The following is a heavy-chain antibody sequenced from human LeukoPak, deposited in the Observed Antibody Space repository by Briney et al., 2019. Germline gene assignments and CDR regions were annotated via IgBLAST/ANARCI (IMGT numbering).Heavy chain of an antibody. CDR1: GFTFSSSA. CDR2: ISNNGGYT. D-gene: IGHD2-15*01. CDR3: AKQLGYCSDGSCYFPY. J-gene: IGHJ4*02. V-gene: IGHV3-23*01. Sequence: GGSLRLSCAASGFTFSSSAMSWVRQAPGKGLEWVSAISNNGGYTYYADSVQGRFTISRDNSKSTLCLQMNNLRAEDTAVYYCAKQLGYCSDGSCYFPYWGQGTLVTVSS.